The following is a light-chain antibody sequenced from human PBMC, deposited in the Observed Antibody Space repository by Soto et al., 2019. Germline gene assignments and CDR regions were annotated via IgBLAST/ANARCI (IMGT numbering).Light chain of an antibody. Sequence: DIQMTQSPSSLSASVGDRITITCRASQDIRIYLAWYQQKPGKVPKLLIYTASTRQSGVPSRFSGSGSGTEFTLIISNLQPEDVGAYYCQKYSSPPYTFGQGTKVEIK. CDR1: QDIRIY. V-gene: IGKV1-27*01. CDR2: TAS. CDR3: QKYSSPPYT. J-gene: IGKJ2*01.